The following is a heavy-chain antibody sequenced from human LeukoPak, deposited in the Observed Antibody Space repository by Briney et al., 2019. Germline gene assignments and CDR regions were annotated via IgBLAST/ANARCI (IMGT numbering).Heavy chain of an antibody. J-gene: IGHJ4*02. CDR3: ARDVGGSLWFGESLFDY. V-gene: IGHV3-21*01. D-gene: IGHD3-10*01. CDR1: GFTLSSYS. Sequence: GGSLRLSCAASGFTLSSYSMNWVRQAPGKGLEWVSSISSSSSYIYYADSVKGRFTISRDNAKNSLYLQMNSLRAEDTAVYYCARDVGGSLWFGESLFDYWGQGTLVTVSS. CDR2: ISSSSSYI.